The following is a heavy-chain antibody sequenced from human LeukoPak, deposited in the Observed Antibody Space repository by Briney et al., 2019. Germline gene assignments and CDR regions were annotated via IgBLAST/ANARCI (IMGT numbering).Heavy chain of an antibody. V-gene: IGHV1-18*01. Sequence: SVKVSCKASGYTFTSYGISWVRQAPGQGLEWMGWISAYNGNTNYAQKLQGRVTMTTDTSTSTAYMELRSLRSDDTAVYYCARVLCSGGSCYYYDYWGQGTLVTVSS. CDR2: ISAYNGNT. CDR3: ARVLCSGGSCYYYDY. J-gene: IGHJ4*02. CDR1: GYTFTSYG. D-gene: IGHD2-15*01.